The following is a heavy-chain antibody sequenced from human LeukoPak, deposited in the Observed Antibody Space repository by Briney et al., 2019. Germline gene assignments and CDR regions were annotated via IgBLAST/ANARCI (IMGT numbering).Heavy chain of an antibody. CDR2: ISYDGSNK. CDR3: AREKIVVVPAAYFDY. Sequence: PGGSLRLSCAASGFTFSSYAMHWVRQDPGKGLEWVAVISYDGSNKYYADSVKGRFTISRDNSKNTLYLQMNSLRAEDTAVYYCAREKIVVVPAAYFDYWGQGTLVTVSS. J-gene: IGHJ4*02. V-gene: IGHV3-30*04. CDR1: GFTFSSYA. D-gene: IGHD2-2*01.